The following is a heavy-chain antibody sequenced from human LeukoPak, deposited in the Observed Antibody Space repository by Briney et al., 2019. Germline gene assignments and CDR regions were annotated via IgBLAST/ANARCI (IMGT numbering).Heavy chain of an antibody. CDR1: GFTFSSYA. CDR2: ISGSGGST. CDR3: AKDAPARGVVVPAAASSYCYYYYGMDV. V-gene: IGHV3-23*01. J-gene: IGHJ6*02. D-gene: IGHD2-2*01. Sequence: GGSLRLSCAASGFTFSSYAMSWVRQAPGKGLEWVSAISGSGGSTYYADSVKGRFTISRDNSKNTLYLQMNSLRAEDTAVYYCAKDAPARGVVVPAAASSYCYYYYGMDVWGQGTTVTVSS.